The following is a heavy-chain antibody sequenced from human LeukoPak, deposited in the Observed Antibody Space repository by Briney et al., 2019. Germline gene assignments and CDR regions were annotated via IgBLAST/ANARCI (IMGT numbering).Heavy chain of an antibody. CDR3: TTDPIYDFWSGYYYFDY. J-gene: IGHJ4*02. CDR1: GFTFSNAW. V-gene: IGHV3-15*01. D-gene: IGHD3-3*01. CDR2: IKSKTDGGTT. Sequence: GGSLRLSCAASGFTFSNAWMSWVRPAPGKGLEWVGRIKSKTDGGTTDYAAPVKGRFTISGDDSKNTLYLQMNSLKTEDTAVYYCTTDPIYDFWSGYYYFDYWGQGTLVTVSS.